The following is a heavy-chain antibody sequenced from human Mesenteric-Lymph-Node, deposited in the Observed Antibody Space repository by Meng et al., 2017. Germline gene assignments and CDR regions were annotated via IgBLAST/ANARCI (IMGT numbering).Heavy chain of an antibody. J-gene: IGHJ4*02. CDR2: INHGGGT. Sequence: QGHLKEWGARLLRLSETLSLTCTVYGGSFPDFYWSWVRQSPERGLEWIGEINHGGGTNYNPSLSSRVTISLDTSKNQFFLKMNSVTAADTAVYYCARVDFPGDFRDSSGLGLWGQGTLVTVSS. D-gene: IGHD3-22*01. CDR3: ARVDFPGDFRDSSGLGL. V-gene: IGHV4-34*01. CDR1: GGSFPDFY.